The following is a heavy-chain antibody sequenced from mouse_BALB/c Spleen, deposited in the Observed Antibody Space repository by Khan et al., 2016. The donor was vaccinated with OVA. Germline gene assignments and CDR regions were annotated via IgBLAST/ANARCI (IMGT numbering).Heavy chain of an antibody. CDR1: GFSLANYS. CDR3: ARRGYDYGRGALFAY. CDR2: IWSAGST. Sequence: VQLQESGPGLVQPSQSLSITCTVSGFSLANYSVHWVRQSPGKGLEWLGVIWSAGSTDYNAAFISRLTISKDNSRSTVFFKVNSLQPNDTAIYYCARRGYDYGRGALFAYWGQGTLVTVSA. D-gene: IGHD2-4*01. J-gene: IGHJ3*01. V-gene: IGHV2-2*02.